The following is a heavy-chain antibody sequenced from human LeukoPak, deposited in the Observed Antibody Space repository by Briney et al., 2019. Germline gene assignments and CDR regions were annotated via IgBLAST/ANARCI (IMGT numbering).Heavy chain of an antibody. V-gene: IGHV3-21*01. CDR3: ARSRRDSAWYIDDY. D-gene: IGHD6-13*01. CDR2: IDTTSTYI. J-gene: IGHJ4*02. CDR1: GFTFSSFN. Sequence: GGSLRLSCAASGFTFSSFNMNWVRQAPGQGLEWVASIDTTSTYIFYADSVRGRFTISRDHAWSSLSLQMHSLTADDTAVYYCARSRRDSAWYIDDYWGQGTLVTVSS.